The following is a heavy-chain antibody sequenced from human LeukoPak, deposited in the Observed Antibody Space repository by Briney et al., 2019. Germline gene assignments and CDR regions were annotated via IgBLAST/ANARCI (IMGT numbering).Heavy chain of an antibody. J-gene: IGHJ4*02. CDR2: IYHSGST. CDR1: GHSISSGSN. CDR3: ARHPGPDY. Sequence: PSETLSLTCAVSGHSISSGSNWGSIRQPPGKGLDWIGSIYHSGSTYYNPSLKSRVTISVDTSKNQFSLKLNSVTAADTAVYYCARHPGPDYWGQGTLVTVSS. V-gene: IGHV4-38-2*01.